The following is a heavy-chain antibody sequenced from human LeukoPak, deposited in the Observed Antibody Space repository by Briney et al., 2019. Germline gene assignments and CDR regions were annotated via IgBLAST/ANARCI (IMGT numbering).Heavy chain of an antibody. V-gene: IGHV4-59*01. D-gene: IGHD5-24*01. CDR2: IYYSGST. Sequence: PLETLSLTCTVSGGSISSYYWSWIRQPPGKGLEWIGYIYYSGSTNYNPSLKSRVTISVDTSKNQFSLKLSSVTAADTAVYYCARGVEMATTFDYWGQGTLVTVSS. CDR3: ARGVEMATTFDY. CDR1: GGSISSYY. J-gene: IGHJ4*02.